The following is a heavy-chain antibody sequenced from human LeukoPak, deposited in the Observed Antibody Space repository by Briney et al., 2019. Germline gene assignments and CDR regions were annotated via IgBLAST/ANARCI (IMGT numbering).Heavy chain of an antibody. Sequence: GGSLRLSRAASGLIFNRHKMNWVRHAPGKGLEWVSYMSFTSSHIQYADSVKGRFTISRDNAKNSLYLQMNSLRDEYTAVYYCATDRVIWIHVIQHWGQGTLVTVSS. CDR2: MSFTSSHI. J-gene: IGHJ1*01. V-gene: IGHV3-48*02. CDR3: ATDRVIWIHVIQH. D-gene: IGHD3-16*02. CDR1: GLIFNRHK.